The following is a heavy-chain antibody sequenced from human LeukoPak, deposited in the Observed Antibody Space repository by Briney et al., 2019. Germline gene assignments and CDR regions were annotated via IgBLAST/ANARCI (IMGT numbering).Heavy chain of an antibody. CDR1: GGSISSYY. V-gene: IGHV4-4*09. D-gene: IGHD3-3*01. J-gene: IGHJ4*02. CDR3: ARHGYYDFWSGYFDY. CDR2: IYTSGST. Sequence: SETQSLTCTVSGGSISSYYWSWIRQPPGKGLEWIGYIYTSGSTNYNPSLKSRVTISVDTSKNQFSLKLSSVTAADTAVYYCARHGYYDFWSGYFDYWGQGTLVTVSS.